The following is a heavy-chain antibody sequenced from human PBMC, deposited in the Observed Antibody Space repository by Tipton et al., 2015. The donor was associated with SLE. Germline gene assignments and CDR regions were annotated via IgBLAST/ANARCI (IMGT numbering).Heavy chain of an antibody. Sequence: TLSLTCAVYGGSFSGYYWSWIRQPPGKGLEWIGEINHSGSTNYNPSLKSRVTISVDTSKNQFSLKLSSVTAADTAAYYCASDNYVFDYWGQGTLVTVSS. V-gene: IGHV4-34*01. CDR1: GGSFSGYY. D-gene: IGHD4-11*01. J-gene: IGHJ4*02. CDR3: ASDNYVFDY. CDR2: INHSGST.